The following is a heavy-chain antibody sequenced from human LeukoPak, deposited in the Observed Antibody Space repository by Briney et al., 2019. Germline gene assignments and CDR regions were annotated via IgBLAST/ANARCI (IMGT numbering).Heavy chain of an antibody. CDR2: ISSNGGST. CDR3: AKDLDRHYDSSGYLSLFDY. V-gene: IGHV3-64*01. Sequence: GGSLRLSCAASGFTFSSYAMHWVRQAPGKGLEYVSAISSNGGSTYYANSVKGRFTISRDNSKNTLYLQMNSLRAEDTAVYYCAKDLDRHYDSSGYLSLFDYWGQGTLVTVSS. J-gene: IGHJ4*02. CDR1: GFTFSSYA. D-gene: IGHD3-22*01.